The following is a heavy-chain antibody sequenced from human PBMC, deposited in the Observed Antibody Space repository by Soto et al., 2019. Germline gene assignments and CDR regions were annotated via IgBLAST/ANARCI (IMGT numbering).Heavy chain of an antibody. D-gene: IGHD3-22*01. CDR3: ARGKNYDSSGYFETAEYFQH. CDR1: GGSVSSGSYY. J-gene: IGHJ1*01. CDR2: IYYSGST. Sequence: SETLSLTCTVSGGSVSSGSYYWIWIRQPPGKGLEWIGYIYYSGSTNYNPSLKSRVTISVDTSKNQFSLKLSSVTAADTAVYYCARGKNYDSSGYFETAEYFQHWGQGTLVTVSS. V-gene: IGHV4-61*01.